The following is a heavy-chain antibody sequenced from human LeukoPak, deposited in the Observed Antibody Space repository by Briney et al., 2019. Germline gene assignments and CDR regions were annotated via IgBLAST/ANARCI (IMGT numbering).Heavy chain of an antibody. D-gene: IGHD6-19*01. CDR3: ARDGGRRTAVAGNRY. J-gene: IGHJ4*02. CDR1: GYTFTGYY. V-gene: IGHV1-2*02. Sequence: ASVKVSFKASGYTFTGYYMHWVRQAPGQGLEWMGWINPNSGGTNYAQKFQGRVTMTRDTSISTAYMELSRLRSDDTAVYYCARDGGRRTAVAGNRYWGQGTLVTVSS. CDR2: INPNSGGT.